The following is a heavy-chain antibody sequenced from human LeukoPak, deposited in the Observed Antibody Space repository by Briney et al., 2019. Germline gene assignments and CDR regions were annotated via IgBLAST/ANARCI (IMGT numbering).Heavy chain of an antibody. CDR3: TRVPYSSGWLPDY. V-gene: IGHV4-4*07. CDR1: GGSISSYY. Sequence: SETLSLTCTVSGGSISSYYCSWIRQPAGKGLEWIGRIYTSGSTNYNPSLKSRVTMSVDTSKNQFSLKLSSVTAADTAVYYCTRVPYSSGWLPDYWGQGTLVTVSS. CDR2: IYTSGST. D-gene: IGHD6-19*01. J-gene: IGHJ4*02.